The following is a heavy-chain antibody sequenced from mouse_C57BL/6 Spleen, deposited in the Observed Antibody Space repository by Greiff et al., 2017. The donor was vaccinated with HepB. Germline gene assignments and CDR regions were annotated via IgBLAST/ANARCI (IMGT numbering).Heavy chain of an antibody. CDR1: GFTFSDYG. J-gene: IGHJ2*01. CDR2: ISRGSSTI. CDR3: ARGDTRDY. Sequence: EVHLVESGGGLVKPGGSLKLSCAASGFTFSDYGMHWVRQAPEKGLEWVAYISRGSSTIYYADTVKGRFTISRDNAKNTLFLQMTSLRSEDTAMYYCARGDTRDYWGEVATLTVSS. V-gene: IGHV5-17*01. D-gene: IGHD3-3*01.